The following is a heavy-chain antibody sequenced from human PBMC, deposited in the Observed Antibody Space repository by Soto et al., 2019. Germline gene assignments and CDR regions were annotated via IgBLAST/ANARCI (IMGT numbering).Heavy chain of an antibody. V-gene: IGHV4-31*03. CDR1: GGSFNSGGYY. CDR2: IDHSGYT. CDR3: ARRQAGFFYGIDY. D-gene: IGHD3-3*01. Sequence: QVQLQESGPGLVKPSETLSLTCTVSGGSFNSGGYYWSWIRQHPGKGLEWLGYIDHSGYTFYNPSLQSRISLSTYTSKNQFSLKLSSATAADTAVYFCARRQAGFFYGIDYWGQGTLVTVSS. J-gene: IGHJ4*02.